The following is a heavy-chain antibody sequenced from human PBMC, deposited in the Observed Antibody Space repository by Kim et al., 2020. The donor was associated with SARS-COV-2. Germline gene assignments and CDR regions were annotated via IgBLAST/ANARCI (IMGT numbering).Heavy chain of an antibody. CDR2: ISYDGSNK. CDR1: GFTFSSYA. V-gene: IGHV3-30*04. J-gene: IGHJ3*02. CDR3: ARDSPGYYGSGSYDAFDI. Sequence: GGSLRLSCAASGFTFSSYAMHWVRQAPGKGLEWVAVISYDGSNKYYADSVKGRFTISRDNSKNTLYLQMNSLRAEDTAVYYCARDSPGYYGSGSYDAFDIWGQGTMVTVSS. D-gene: IGHD3-10*01.